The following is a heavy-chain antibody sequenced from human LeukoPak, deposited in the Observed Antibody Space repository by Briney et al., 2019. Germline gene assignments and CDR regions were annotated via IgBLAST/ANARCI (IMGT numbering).Heavy chain of an antibody. D-gene: IGHD6-13*01. CDR1: GGTFSSYT. CDR2: IIPILGIA. CDR3: ASLPLGIAAAGTDY. J-gene: IGHJ4*02. V-gene: IGHV1-69*02. Sequence: ASVKVSCKASGGTFSSYTINWVRQAPGQGLEWMGRIIPILGIANYAQKFQGRVTITADKSTSTAYMELSSLRSEDTAVYYCASLPLGIAAAGTDYWGQGTLVTVSS.